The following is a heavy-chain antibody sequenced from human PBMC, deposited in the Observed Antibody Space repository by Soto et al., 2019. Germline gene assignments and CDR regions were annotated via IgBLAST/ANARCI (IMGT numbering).Heavy chain of an antibody. CDR3: ANLHHSIAANY. Sequence: GGCLRLSCSACGLPLSSYAMHWVSQAPGKGLEWVAVIWYDGSNKYYADSVKGRFTISRDNSKNTLYLQMNSLRAEDTAVYYCANLHHSIAANYWGQGTLVTVSS. V-gene: IGHV3-33*06. CDR2: IWYDGSNK. D-gene: IGHD6-13*01. CDR1: GLPLSSYA. J-gene: IGHJ4*02.